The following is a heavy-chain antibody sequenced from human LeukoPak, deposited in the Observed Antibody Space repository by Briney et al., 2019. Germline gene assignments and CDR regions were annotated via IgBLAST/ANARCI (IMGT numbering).Heavy chain of an antibody. V-gene: IGHV4-61*02. J-gene: IGHJ4*02. CDR2: IYTSGST. CDR3: ARASYSYDINGWVPFDY. CDR1: GNSISSGDNY. D-gene: IGHD3-22*01. Sequence: SETLSITCTVSGNSISSGDNYWSWIRQPAGKGLEWIGRIYTSGSTNYNPSLKSRVTISGDTSKNQFSLRLSSVTAADTAVYYCARASYSYDINGWVPFDYWGQGTLVTVSS.